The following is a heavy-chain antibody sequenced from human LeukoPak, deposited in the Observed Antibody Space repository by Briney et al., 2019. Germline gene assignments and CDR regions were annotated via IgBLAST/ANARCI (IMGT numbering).Heavy chain of an antibody. CDR2: IYSCGST. D-gene: IGHD3-22*01. Sequence: PGGSLGLSCTASGFTVSSYYMSWVRQAPGKGLEWVSVIYSCGSTYYADSVKGRFTISRDNATNTLYLQMNSRRAEDRALYYGARAYYSDGSGYYPFDYWGEGTLVTVSS. CDR3: ARAYYSDGSGYYPFDY. V-gene: IGHV3-53*01. CDR1: GFTVSSYY. J-gene: IGHJ4*02.